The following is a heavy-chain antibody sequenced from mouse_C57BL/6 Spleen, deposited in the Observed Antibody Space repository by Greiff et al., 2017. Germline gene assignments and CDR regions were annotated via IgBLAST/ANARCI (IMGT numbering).Heavy chain of an antibody. Sequence: EVKLMESEGGLVQPGSSMKLSCTASGFTFSDYYMAWVRQVPEKGLEWVANINYDGSSTYYLDSLKSRFTISRDNAKNILYLQMSSLKSEDTATYYCARAGCYYDYEDYAYWGQGTLVTVSA. D-gene: IGHD2-4*01. CDR3: ARAGCYYDYEDYAY. V-gene: IGHV5-16*01. CDR2: INYDGSST. CDR1: GFTFSDYY. J-gene: IGHJ3*01.